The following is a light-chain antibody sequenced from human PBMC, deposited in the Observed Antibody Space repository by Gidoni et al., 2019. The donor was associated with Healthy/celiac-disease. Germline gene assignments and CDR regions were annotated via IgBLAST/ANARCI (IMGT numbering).Light chain of an antibody. CDR1: QSVSSN. V-gene: IGKV3-15*01. CDR2: GAS. CDR3: QQYNNWPPWT. Sequence: SQSVSSNLAWYQQKPGQAPRLLIYGASTRATGIPARFSGSGSGTEFTLTISSLQSEDFAVYYCQQYNNWPPWTFGQGTMVEIK. J-gene: IGKJ1*01.